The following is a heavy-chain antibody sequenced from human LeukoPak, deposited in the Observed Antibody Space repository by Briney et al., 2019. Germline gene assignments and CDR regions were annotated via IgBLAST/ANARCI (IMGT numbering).Heavy chain of an antibody. Sequence: ASVKVSCKASGYTFTSYDINWVRQATGQGLEWMGWMSPNSGNTGYAQKFQGRVTMTRNTSISTAYMELSSLRSEDTAVYYCARVAVRGVPALGYWGQGTLVTVSS. CDR2: MSPNSGNT. J-gene: IGHJ4*02. D-gene: IGHD3-10*01. CDR1: GYTFTSYD. V-gene: IGHV1-8*01. CDR3: ARVAVRGVPALGY.